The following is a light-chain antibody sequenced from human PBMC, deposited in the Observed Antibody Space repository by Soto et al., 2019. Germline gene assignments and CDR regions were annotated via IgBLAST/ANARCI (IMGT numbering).Light chain of an antibody. J-gene: IGLJ1*01. Sequence: SVLTQPASVSGSPGQSITISCTGTSSDVGGYNYVSWYQQHPGKAPKLMIYEVSNRPSGVSNRFSGSKSGNTASLTISGLQAEDEADYYRSSYTSSSTLYVFGTGTKVTVL. CDR3: SSYTSSSTLYV. CDR2: EVS. V-gene: IGLV2-14*01. CDR1: SSDVGGYNY.